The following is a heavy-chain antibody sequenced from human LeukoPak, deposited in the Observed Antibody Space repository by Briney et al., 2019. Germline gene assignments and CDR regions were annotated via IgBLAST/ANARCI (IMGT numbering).Heavy chain of an antibody. J-gene: IGHJ4*02. CDR2: ISYDGSNK. D-gene: IGHD6-13*01. Sequence: GRSLRLSCAASGFTFSSYGMHWVRQAPGKGLEGGAVISYDGSNKYYADSVKGRFTISRDKSKNTLYLQMNSLRAEDTALYYCAKRCRGAAGSCLDYWGQGTLVTVSS. CDR1: GFTFSSYG. CDR3: AKRCRGAAGSCLDY. V-gene: IGHV3-30*18.